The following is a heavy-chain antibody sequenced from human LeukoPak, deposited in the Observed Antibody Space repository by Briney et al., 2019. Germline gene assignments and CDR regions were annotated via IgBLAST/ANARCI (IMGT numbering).Heavy chain of an antibody. CDR3: ARSHDHLWGNYPDY. CDR1: GGSIDSTNW. V-gene: IGHV4-4*02. J-gene: IGHJ4*02. Sequence: SETLSLTCAVSGGSIDSTNWWNWVRQPPGKGLEWIGEIHHDGRINYNPSLKSRVTLSVDKSKNQFSLRLNSVTAADTAMYYCARSHDHLWGNYPDYWGQGTLVTVSS. D-gene: IGHD3-16*02. CDR2: IHHDGRI.